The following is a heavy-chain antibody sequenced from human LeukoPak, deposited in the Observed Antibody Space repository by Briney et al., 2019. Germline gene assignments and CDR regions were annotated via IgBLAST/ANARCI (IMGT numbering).Heavy chain of an antibody. CDR2: ILYDGSNE. J-gene: IGHJ4*02. D-gene: IGHD5-18*01. CDR1: GFTFSSYS. CDR3: AKDSGYNYGHGFNY. V-gene: IGHV3-30*04. Sequence: GALRLSCSASGFTFSSYSMRWGRQAPGKGLEWVTLILYDGSNEYYADSGKGRFTIARDNSKNTFGLQMNSLRAEDTDVYYCAKDSGYNYGHGFNYWGQGTLVTVSS.